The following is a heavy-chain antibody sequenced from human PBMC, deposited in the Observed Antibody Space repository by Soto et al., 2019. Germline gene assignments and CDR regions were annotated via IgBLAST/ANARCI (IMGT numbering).Heavy chain of an antibody. CDR1: GFSLTHYD. D-gene: IGHD3-16*02. Sequence: QVQLVESGGGVVQPGRSLRLSCLVSGFSLTHYDMHWVRHAPGTVLEWVAVISTDESKIFYADSVTGLFTISRDISKNTLYLQMNSLTVEDTAVYFWAREVIPEIPFVYWGQGTMVTVSS. CDR2: ISTDESKI. J-gene: IGHJ4*02. CDR3: AREVIPEIPFVY. V-gene: IGHV3-30-3*01.